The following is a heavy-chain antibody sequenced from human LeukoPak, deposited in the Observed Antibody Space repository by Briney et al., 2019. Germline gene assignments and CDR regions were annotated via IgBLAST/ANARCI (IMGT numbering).Heavy chain of an antibody. CDR1: GGSISSYY. Sequence: SETLSLTCTVSGGSISSYYWSWIRQPPGKGLEWIAYISDIGSINYNPSLKSRVTISLETSKNQFSLRLSSVTAADTAVYYCAGHHPRNTVDFWGQGTLVTVSS. V-gene: IGHV4-59*08. CDR2: ISDIGSI. J-gene: IGHJ4*02. CDR3: AGHHPRNTVDF. D-gene: IGHD2/OR15-2a*01.